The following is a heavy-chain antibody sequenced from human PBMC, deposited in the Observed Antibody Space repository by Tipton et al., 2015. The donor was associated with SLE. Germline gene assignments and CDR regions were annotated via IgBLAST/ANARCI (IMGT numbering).Heavy chain of an antibody. J-gene: IGHJ3*02. CDR3: ARGLSITMIVVPRGGAFDI. D-gene: IGHD3-22*01. CDR1: GGSFSGYY. Sequence: TLSLTCAVYGGSFSGYYWSWIRQPPGKGLEWIGEINHSGSTNYNPSLKSRVTISADTSKNQFSLKLSSVTAADTAVYYCARGLSITMIVVPRGGAFDIWGQGTMVTVSS. V-gene: IGHV4-34*01. CDR2: INHSGST.